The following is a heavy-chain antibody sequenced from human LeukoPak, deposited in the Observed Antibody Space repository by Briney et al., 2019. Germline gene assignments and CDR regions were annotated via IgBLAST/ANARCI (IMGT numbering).Heavy chain of an antibody. CDR2: ITGSGGST. V-gene: IGHV3-23*01. J-gene: IGHJ4*02. Sequence: GGSLRLSCAASGVTFSNHAMSWIRQAPGKGLEWVSGITGSGGSTHHAESVKGRFTISRDNSKNTLYLEMNSLRAEDTAVYFCATRPASETYFAVFDYWGQGTLVTVSS. CDR3: ATRPASETYFAVFDY. D-gene: IGHD1-26*01. CDR1: GVTFSNHA.